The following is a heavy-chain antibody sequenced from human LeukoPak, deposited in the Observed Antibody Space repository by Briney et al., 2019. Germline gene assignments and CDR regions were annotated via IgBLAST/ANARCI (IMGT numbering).Heavy chain of an antibody. D-gene: IGHD6-19*01. CDR3: ERDLDDSSGFDD. Sequence: SLKISCKASGGTFSSYAMSWVRQDPGQGLVWMGRIIPLFGTANYAQKFQGRVTTISDEYTSTAYMQQISLRCEDTAVYYYERDLDDSSGFDDWGQGTLVTVSS. V-gene: IGHV1-69*13. CDR1: GGTFSSYA. J-gene: IGHJ4*02. CDR2: IIPLFGTA.